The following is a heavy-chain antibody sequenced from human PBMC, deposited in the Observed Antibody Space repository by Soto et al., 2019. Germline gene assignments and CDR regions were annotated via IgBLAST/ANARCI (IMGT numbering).Heavy chain of an antibody. CDR2: ISAYNGNT. D-gene: IGHD3-10*01. J-gene: IGHJ6*02. CDR3: ARGLGTMVRGVIPGGYYGMDV. V-gene: IGHV1-18*04. CDR1: GYTFTSYG. Sequence: GPSVKVSCKASGYTFTSYGISWVRQAPGQGLEWMGWISAYNGNTNYAQKLQGRVTMTTDTSTSTAYMELRSLRSDDTAVYYCARGLGTMVRGVIPGGYYGMDVWGQGTTVTVSS.